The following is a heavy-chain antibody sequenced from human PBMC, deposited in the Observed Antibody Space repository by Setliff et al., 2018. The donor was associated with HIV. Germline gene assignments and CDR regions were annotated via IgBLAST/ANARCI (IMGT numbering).Heavy chain of an antibody. J-gene: IGHJ3*02. D-gene: IGHD2-15*01. V-gene: IGHV4-59*11. Sequence: SETLSLTCTVSGGSISSQYWNWIRQSPGKGLEWIGYIGYNGDTSYNPSLNSRVTLSVDRSKNQFSLKLSSVSAADTAVYFCARWGASGGRPDWHAFDMWGQGTMVTVSS. CDR3: ARWGASGGRPDWHAFDM. CDR1: GGSISSQY. CDR2: IGYNGDT.